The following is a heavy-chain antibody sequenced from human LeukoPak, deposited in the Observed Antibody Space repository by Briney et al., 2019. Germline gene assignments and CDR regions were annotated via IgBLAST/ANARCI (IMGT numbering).Heavy chain of an antibody. Sequence: PGGSLRLSCAASGFTFSSYSMNWVRQAPGEGLEWVSSISSSGSFIYYADSVKGRFTISRDNSKNTLYLQMNSLRAEDTAVYYCAHLYGSGSYYGAFDIWGQGTMVTVSS. CDR3: AHLYGSGSYYGAFDI. J-gene: IGHJ3*02. CDR1: GFTFSSYS. V-gene: IGHV3-21*04. D-gene: IGHD3-10*01. CDR2: ISSSGSFI.